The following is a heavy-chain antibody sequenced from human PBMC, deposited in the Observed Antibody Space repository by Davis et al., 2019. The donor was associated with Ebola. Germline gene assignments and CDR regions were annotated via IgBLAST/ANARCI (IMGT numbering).Heavy chain of an antibody. CDR1: GYTFTNYG. CDR2: ISLNSGST. V-gene: IGHV1-2*02. Sequence: ASVKVSCKASGYTFTNYGVSWVRQAPGQGPEWMGWISLNSGSTKYSHKFQGRLTMTRDTSINTAHMELSGLRSDDTALYYCARDDKVMHFDYWGQGTLVTVSS. D-gene: IGHD3-16*01. J-gene: IGHJ4*02. CDR3: ARDDKVMHFDY.